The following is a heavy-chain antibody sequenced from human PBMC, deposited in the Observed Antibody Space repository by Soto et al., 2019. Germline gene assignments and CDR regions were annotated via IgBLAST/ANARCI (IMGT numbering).Heavy chain of an antibody. Sequence: PSETLSLTCTVSGGSISSSSYYWGWIRQPPGKGLEWIGSIFYSGSTYYNPSLKSRVTISVDTSKNQFSLKLTSVTAADTAVYYCAIDKITGLFDYWGQGTLVTVSS. CDR1: GGSISSSSYY. V-gene: IGHV4-39*02. CDR3: AIDKITGLFDY. D-gene: IGHD2-8*02. CDR2: IFYSGST. J-gene: IGHJ4*02.